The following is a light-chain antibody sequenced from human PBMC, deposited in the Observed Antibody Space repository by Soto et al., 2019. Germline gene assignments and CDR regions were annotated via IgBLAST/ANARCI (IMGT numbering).Light chain of an antibody. J-gene: IGKJ1*01. CDR2: AAS. V-gene: IGKV1-39*01. CDR3: QRSDSTSWT. CDR1: QSISSY. Sequence: DIHLTQSPSSLSASVGDRVTITCRANQSISSYLNWYQQKPGKAPKLLINAASTLQSGVPSRFRGSKSGTDFILTLSRLQPEGFAKYYGQRSDSTSWTFGQGTRMDLK.